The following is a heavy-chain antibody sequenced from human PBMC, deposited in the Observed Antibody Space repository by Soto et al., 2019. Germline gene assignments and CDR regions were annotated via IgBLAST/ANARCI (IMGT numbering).Heavy chain of an antibody. CDR3: ARVQDTYYYGSGSPAFDY. V-gene: IGHV3-30-3*01. CDR1: GFTFSSYA. CDR2: ISYDGSNK. D-gene: IGHD3-10*01. J-gene: IGHJ4*02. Sequence: QVQLVESGGGVVQPGRSLRLSCAAAGFTFSSYARHWVRQAPGKGLEWVAVISYDGSNKYYADSVKGRFTISRDNSKNTLYLKMNSLRAEDTAVYYCARVQDTYYYGSGSPAFDYWCQGTLVTVSS.